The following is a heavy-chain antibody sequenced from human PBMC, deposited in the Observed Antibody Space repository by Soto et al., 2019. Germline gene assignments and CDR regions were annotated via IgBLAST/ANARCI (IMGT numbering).Heavy chain of an antibody. V-gene: IGHV3-74*01. J-gene: IGHJ3*02. CDR3: ARGYSSSWFPGDAFDI. CDR1: AFTFSSYW. Sequence: GGSLRLSCAASAFTFSSYWMHWVRQAPGKGLVWVSRINSDGSSTSYADSVKGRFTISRDNAKNTLYLQMNSLRAEDTAVYYCARGYSSSWFPGDAFDIWGQGTMVTVSS. D-gene: IGHD6-13*01. CDR2: INSDGSST.